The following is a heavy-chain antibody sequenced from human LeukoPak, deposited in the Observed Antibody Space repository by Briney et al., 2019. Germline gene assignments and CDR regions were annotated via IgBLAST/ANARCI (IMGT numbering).Heavy chain of an antibody. CDR1: GGSFSGYY. CDR2: INHSGIT. V-gene: IGHV4-34*01. D-gene: IGHD1-7*01. Sequence: SKTLSLTCAVYGGSFSGYYWTWIRQPPGKGLEWIGEINHSGITNYNPSLKSRVTMSGDTARNQFSLKLSFVTAADTAVYYCARARLTGTTPDFDYWGQGTLVTVSS. CDR3: ARARLTGTTPDFDY. J-gene: IGHJ4*02.